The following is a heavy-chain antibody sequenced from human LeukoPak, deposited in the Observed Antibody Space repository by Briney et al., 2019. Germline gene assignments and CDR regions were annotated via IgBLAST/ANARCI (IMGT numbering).Heavy chain of an antibody. CDR1: GGSISSGDYY. CDR2: MYYSGST. CDR3: ARPYYYDSRIDP. D-gene: IGHD3-22*01. Sequence: SETLSPTCTVAGGSISSGDYYWSWIRQPPGKGLEWIWYMYYSGSTYDNPSVKSLVTISVDTSKNQFTLKLRSVTAADTAVYYCARPYYYDSRIDPWGQGNLVTVSS. V-gene: IGHV4-30-4*01. J-gene: IGHJ5*02.